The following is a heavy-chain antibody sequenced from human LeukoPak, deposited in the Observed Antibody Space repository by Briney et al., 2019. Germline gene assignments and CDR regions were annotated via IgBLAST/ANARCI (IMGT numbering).Heavy chain of an antibody. J-gene: IGHJ4*02. CDR1: GYTFTNYF. V-gene: IGHV1-46*01. Sequence: ASVKVSCKASGYTFTNYFMHWVRQVPGQGLEWMGVINPTGGGTTYAQRFQGRVTMTRDTSTSTVHMELSSLRSEDTAVYYCARGQNKCLGHWGQGTLVTVSS. CDR3: ARGQNKCLGH. CDR2: INPTGGGT. D-gene: IGHD2/OR15-2a*01.